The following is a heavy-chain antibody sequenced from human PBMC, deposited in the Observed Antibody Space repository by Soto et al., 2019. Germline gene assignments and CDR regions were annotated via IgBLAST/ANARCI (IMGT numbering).Heavy chain of an antibody. J-gene: IGHJ6*02. D-gene: IGHD5-12*01. CDR3: LVGVATTGNYSGFAV. Sequence: QVQFVQSGAEVKKPGASVKVSCKASGYVFTSYYLHWARRAPGQGLEWMGWINPNTGDTYYARNFERRITLTRDTSTKTASVELGKLMSPDTAVYYWLVGVATTGNYSGFAVWGQGTAVNVS. V-gene: IGHV1-2*02. CDR2: INPNTGDT. CDR1: GYVFTSYY.